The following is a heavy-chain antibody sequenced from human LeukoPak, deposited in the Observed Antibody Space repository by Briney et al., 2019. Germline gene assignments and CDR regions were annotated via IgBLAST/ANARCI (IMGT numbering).Heavy chain of an antibody. J-gene: IGHJ4*02. CDR1: GFIFSSYG. Sequence: GGSLRLSCAASGFIFSSYGMYCVRQAPGKGLEWVGIISYDGSNQFYADSVKGRFTISRDNSKNTLYLQMNNLRPEDTAVYYCAKDVEGWGQGTLVTVSA. V-gene: IGHV3-30*18. CDR2: ISYDGSNQ. CDR3: AKDVEG.